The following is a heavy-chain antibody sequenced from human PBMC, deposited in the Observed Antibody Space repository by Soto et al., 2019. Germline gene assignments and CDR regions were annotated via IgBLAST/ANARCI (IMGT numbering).Heavy chain of an antibody. CDR2: NGGTGSAT. Sequence: LESGGGLVQPGGSLKLSCAASRFTFSDFAMNWVLQAPGKGLEWFSSNGGTGSATHYADASKGRFTISRANSKNTLYLRMNFLRYEVTAVYFCTKDAVSYNGKWDWFDSWGQGTLVIVSS. CDR1: RFTFSDFA. D-gene: IGHD1-20*01. J-gene: IGHJ5*01. CDR3: TKDAVSYNGKWDWFDS. V-gene: IGHV3-23*01.